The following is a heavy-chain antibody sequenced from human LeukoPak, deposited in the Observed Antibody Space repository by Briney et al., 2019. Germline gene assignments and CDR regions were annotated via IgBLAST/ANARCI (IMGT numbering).Heavy chain of an antibody. CDR1: GFTFTTYS. D-gene: IGHD3-22*01. CDR2: ISGSSSTI. Sequence: GGSLRLSCAASGFTFTTYSMNWVRQAPGKGLEWVSYISGSSSTIYYADSVKGRFTISRDSAKNSLYLQMNSLRDEDTAVYYCASGWYYDSSGYYVDALDFWGQGTMVTVSS. J-gene: IGHJ3*01. CDR3: ASGWYYDSSGYYVDALDF. V-gene: IGHV3-48*02.